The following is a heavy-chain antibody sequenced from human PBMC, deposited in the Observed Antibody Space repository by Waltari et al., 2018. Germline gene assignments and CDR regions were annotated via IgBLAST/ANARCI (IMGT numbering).Heavy chain of an antibody. CDR3: ARAFFDFWSAHFQY. CDR2: MNPNTGNI. D-gene: IGHD3-3*01. J-gene: IGHJ4*02. V-gene: IGHV1-8*01. CDR1: GYTFTSYD. Sequence: QVQLVQSGAEVRKPGASVRVSCKTSGYTFTSYDIHWVRQVNGQGLEWMGWMNPNTGNIAYAQHFQGRVTMTRNTSSNTAYMELSSLRSDDTAVYYCARAFFDFWSAHFQYWGQGTLVTVSS.